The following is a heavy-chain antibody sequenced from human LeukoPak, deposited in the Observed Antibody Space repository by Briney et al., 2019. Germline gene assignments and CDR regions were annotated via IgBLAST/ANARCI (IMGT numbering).Heavy chain of an antibody. D-gene: IGHD5/OR15-5a*01. Sequence: GGSLRLSCVASGFTFSSSWMNWVRQAPGKGLEWVANIKYDGSEEYYADSVKGRFTISRDNAQNSLYLQMNNLRAEDTAVYYCARDVYRSFDYWGQGSLVTVSS. V-gene: IGHV3-7*01. CDR3: ARDVYRSFDY. J-gene: IGHJ4*02. CDR1: GFTFSSSW. CDR2: IKYDGSEE.